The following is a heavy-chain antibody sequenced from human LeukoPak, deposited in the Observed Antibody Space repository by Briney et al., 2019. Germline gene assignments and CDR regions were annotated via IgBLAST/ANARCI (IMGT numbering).Heavy chain of an antibody. Sequence: GGSLRLSCAASGFIVSSNYMSWVRPAPGKGLEWVSVIYNGNNTYYADSVKGRFTISRDDSKNTLYLQMNSLRPEDTAVYYCTRNGWSNWFDPWGQGTLVTVSS. CDR2: IYNGNNT. CDR3: TRNGWSNWFDP. CDR1: GFIVSSNY. V-gene: IGHV3-53*01. D-gene: IGHD6-19*01. J-gene: IGHJ5*02.